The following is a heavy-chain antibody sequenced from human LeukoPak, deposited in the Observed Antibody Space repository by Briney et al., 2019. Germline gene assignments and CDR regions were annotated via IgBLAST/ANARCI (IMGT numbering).Heavy chain of an antibody. CDR1: GFTFSSYW. J-gene: IGHJ4*02. V-gene: IGHV3-7*01. CDR2: IKEDGSEK. D-gene: IGHD3-10*01. CDR3: ASTNVYYYGSGTDY. Sequence: GGSLRLSCAASGFTFSSYWMTWVRQAPGKGLHWVANIKEDGSEKYYVDSVKGRFTIFRDNAKNSVYLQLNSLRAEDTAIYYCASTNVYYYGSGTDYWGRGTPVTVSS.